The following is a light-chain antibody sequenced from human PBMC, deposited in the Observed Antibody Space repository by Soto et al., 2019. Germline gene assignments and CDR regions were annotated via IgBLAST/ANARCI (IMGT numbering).Light chain of an antibody. Sequence: DIQMTQSPSTLSGSVGDRVTITCRASQTISSWLAWYQQKPGKAPKLLIYKASTLKSGVPSRFSGSGSGTEFTLTISSLQPDDFATYFCLQHNTYPLTFGGGTKVDIK. CDR1: QTISSW. J-gene: IGKJ4*01. V-gene: IGKV1-5*03. CDR2: KAS. CDR3: LQHNTYPLT.